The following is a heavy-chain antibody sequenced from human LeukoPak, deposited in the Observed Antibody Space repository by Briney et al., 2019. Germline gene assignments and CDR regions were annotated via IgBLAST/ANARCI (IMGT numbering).Heavy chain of an antibody. Sequence: RGSLRLSCAASGFTFSSYGMHWVRQAPGKGLEGVAVISYDGSNKYYADSVKGRFIISRDNSKNTLYLQMNSLRAEDTAVYYCAELSITMIGGVWGKGTTVTISS. CDR2: ISYDGSNK. D-gene: IGHD3-10*02. CDR3: AELSITMIGGV. J-gene: IGHJ6*04. V-gene: IGHV3-30*18. CDR1: GFTFSSYG.